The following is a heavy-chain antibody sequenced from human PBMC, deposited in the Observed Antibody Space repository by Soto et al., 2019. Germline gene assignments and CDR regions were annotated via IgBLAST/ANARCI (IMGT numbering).Heavy chain of an antibody. V-gene: IGHV1-3*01. Sequence: SVKVSCKASGYSFTSYPMHWVRQAGQRLEWMGWVNAGNGDTKYSQKFQGRVTITRDTSASTDFMELSSLRSEDTAVYYCAIGALSDVWGQGTTVAVSS. CDR2: VNAGNGDT. CDR3: AIGALSDV. J-gene: IGHJ6*02. CDR1: GYSFTSYP. D-gene: IGHD3-10*01.